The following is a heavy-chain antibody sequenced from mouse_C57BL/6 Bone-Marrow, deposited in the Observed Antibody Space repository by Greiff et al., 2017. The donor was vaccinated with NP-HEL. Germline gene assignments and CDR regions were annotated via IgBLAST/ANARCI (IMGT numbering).Heavy chain of an antibody. CDR2: VDPSDSYT. Sequence: QVQLQQPGAELVRPGTSVKLSCKASGYTFTSYWMHWVKQRPGQGLEWIGVVDPSDSYTNYNQKFKGKATLTVDTSSSTAYMQLSSLTAEDSAVYDCALRRAFAYWGQGTLVTVSA. V-gene: IGHV1-59*01. D-gene: IGHD3-1*01. J-gene: IGHJ3*01. CDR1: GYTFTSYW. CDR3: ALRRAFAY.